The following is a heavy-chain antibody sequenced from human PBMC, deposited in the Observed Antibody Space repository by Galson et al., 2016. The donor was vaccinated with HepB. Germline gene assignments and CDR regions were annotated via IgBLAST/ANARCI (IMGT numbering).Heavy chain of an antibody. CDR3: ARDFVWGSDY. CDR2: IKQDGSNI. D-gene: IGHD3-16*01. CDR1: GFIFSDYW. Sequence: SLRLSCAASGFIFSDYWMNWVRQAPGKGLEWLASIKQDGSNIYYVDFVKGRFSVSRDNAKNSMYLQMNSLRVEDTAVYYCARDFVWGSDYWGHGTQVTVSS. V-gene: IGHV3-7*01. J-gene: IGHJ4*01.